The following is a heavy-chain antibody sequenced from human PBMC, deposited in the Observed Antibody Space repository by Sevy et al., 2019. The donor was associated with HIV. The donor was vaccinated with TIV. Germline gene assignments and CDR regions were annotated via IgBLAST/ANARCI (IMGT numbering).Heavy chain of an antibody. CDR2: ISSSSSYI. V-gene: IGHV3-21*01. CDR3: AREVGSVAGPYFDY. CDR1: GFTFSSYS. Sequence: GGSLRLSCAASGFTFSSYSMNWVRQAPGKGLEWVSSISSSSSYIYYADSVKGRLTISRDNAKNSLYLQMNSLGAEDTAGYYCAREVGSVAGPYFDYWGQGTLVTVSS. D-gene: IGHD6-19*01. J-gene: IGHJ4*02.